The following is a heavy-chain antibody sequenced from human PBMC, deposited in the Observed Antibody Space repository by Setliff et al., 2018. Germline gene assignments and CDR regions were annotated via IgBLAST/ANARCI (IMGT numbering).Heavy chain of an antibody. CDR2: IYYSGST. Sequence: PSETLSLTCTVSSGSISSSSYYWGWIRQPPGKGLEWIGSIYYSGSTYYNPSLKSRVTISVDTSKNQFSLKLSSVTAADTAVYYCARLHYDYVWGSYRTSDYYYYYYMDVWGKGTTVTVSS. CDR1: SGSISSSSYY. CDR3: ARLHYDYVWGSYRTSDYYYYYYMDV. V-gene: IGHV4-39*01. J-gene: IGHJ6*03. D-gene: IGHD3-16*02.